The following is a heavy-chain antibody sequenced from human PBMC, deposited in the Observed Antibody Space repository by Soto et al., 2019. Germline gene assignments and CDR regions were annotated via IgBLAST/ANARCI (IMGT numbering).Heavy chain of an antibody. J-gene: IGHJ6*02. Sequence: SETLSLTCTVSGGSIGDYYWTWIRQPPGKGLEWIGYVYYTGATNYNPSLNSRVTISVDTSKNHFSLLLSSVTTSDTAVYYCARETKVQPATPKGKYSYYSYAMDVWGQGTTVTVSS. D-gene: IGHD1-1*01. CDR3: ARETKVQPATPKGKYSYYSYAMDV. CDR1: GGSIGDYY. V-gene: IGHV4-59*12. CDR2: VYYTGAT.